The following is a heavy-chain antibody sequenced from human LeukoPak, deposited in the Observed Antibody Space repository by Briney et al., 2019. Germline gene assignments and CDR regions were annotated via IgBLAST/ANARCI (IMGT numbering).Heavy chain of an antibody. D-gene: IGHD1-1*01. CDR1: GSTFSNAW. V-gene: IGHV3-15*01. J-gene: IGHJ4*02. Sequence: KTGPSLTLSCAPSGSTFSNAWISWARQPPRKWLEWVGRIKSKTDSGTTEYAAHMKGRFTISRDDSRNTLYLQMHSLKTEDTAVYYCAMFSYVRGTTISWGQGTLVTVSS. CDR3: AMFSYVRGTTIS. CDR2: IKSKTDSGTT.